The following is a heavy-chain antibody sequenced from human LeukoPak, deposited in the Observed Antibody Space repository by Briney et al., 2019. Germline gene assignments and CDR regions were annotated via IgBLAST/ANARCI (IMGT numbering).Heavy chain of an antibody. Sequence: SQTLSLTCAISGDSVSSNSAPWNWIRQSPSRGLEWLGRTYYRSKWYNDYAVSVKSRISINPDTSKNQFSLQLNSVTPEDTAVYYCARENGDYPHFDYWGQGTLVTVSS. CDR2: TYYRSKWYN. D-gene: IGHD4-17*01. CDR3: ARENGDYPHFDY. CDR1: GDSVSSNSAP. J-gene: IGHJ4*02. V-gene: IGHV6-1*01.